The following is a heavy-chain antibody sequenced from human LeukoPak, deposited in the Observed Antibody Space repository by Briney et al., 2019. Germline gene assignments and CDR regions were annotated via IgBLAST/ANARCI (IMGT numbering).Heavy chain of an antibody. Sequence: PSETLSLTCTVSGGSISNYYWSWIRQPPGKGLEWIGYIYYSGSTNYNPSLKSRVTILVDTSKNQLSLKLSSVTAADTAVYYCARDRVRGVTNWFDPWGQGTLVTVSS. CDR2: IYYSGST. V-gene: IGHV4-59*01. D-gene: IGHD3-10*01. J-gene: IGHJ5*02. CDR3: ARDRVRGVTNWFDP. CDR1: GGSISNYY.